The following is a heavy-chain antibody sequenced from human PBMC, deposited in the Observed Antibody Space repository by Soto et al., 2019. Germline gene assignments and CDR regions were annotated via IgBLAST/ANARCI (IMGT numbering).Heavy chain of an antibody. J-gene: IGHJ6*03. CDR3: AKAWKYSSDMDV. Sequence: EVQLVESGGGLVQPGGSLRLSCAASGFTVSSYGMSWVRQAPGKGLEWVSVISGSGGNTYYADSVKGRFTIFRDNSKNTLYLQMNRLRAEDTAVYYCAKAWKYSSDMDVWGKGTTVTVSS. CDR1: GFTVSSYG. V-gene: IGHV3-23*04. D-gene: IGHD1-1*01. CDR2: ISGSGGNT.